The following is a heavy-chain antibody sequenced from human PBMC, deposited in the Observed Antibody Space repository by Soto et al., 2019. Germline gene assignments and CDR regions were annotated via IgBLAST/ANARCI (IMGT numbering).Heavy chain of an antibody. CDR3: ARGGRYCSSTSCYNYYYYYGMDV. Sequence: SETLSLTCAVYGGSFSGYYWSWIRQPPGKGLEWIGEINHSGSTNYNPSLKSRVTISVDTSKNQFPLKLSSVTAADTAVYYCARGGRYCSSTSCYNYYYYYGMDVWGQGTTVTVSS. CDR1: GGSFSGYY. CDR2: INHSGST. V-gene: IGHV4-34*01. D-gene: IGHD2-2*02. J-gene: IGHJ6*02.